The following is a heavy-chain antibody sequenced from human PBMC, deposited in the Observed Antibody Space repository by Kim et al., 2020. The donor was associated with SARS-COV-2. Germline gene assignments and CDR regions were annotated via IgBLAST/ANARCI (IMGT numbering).Heavy chain of an antibody. CDR2: ICGSGGST. V-gene: IGHV3-23*01. CDR3: AKYITRDSSITTRTFDC. CDR1: GFTFSSYA. Sequence: GGSLRLSCAASGFTFSSYAMSWVRKAPGKGLEWVSVICGSGGSTYYADSVKGRFTISKDNSKNTQYLQRNSLRAEDTAVYYCAKYITRDSSITTRTFDCWGQGTLVTVSS. D-gene: IGHD1-20*01. J-gene: IGHJ4*02.